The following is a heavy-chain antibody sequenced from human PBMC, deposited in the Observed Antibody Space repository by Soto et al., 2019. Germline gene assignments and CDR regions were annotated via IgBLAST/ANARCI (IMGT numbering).Heavy chain of an antibody. CDR3: ARDDTNYLKDIVVVPAAKGMDV. J-gene: IGHJ6*02. D-gene: IGHD2-2*01. CDR1: GVTFSSYA. Sequence: SVKVSGKASGVTFSSYAISWVRQAPGQGLEWMGGIIPIFGTANYAQKFQGRVTITADESTSTAYMELSSLRSEDTAVYYCARDDTNYLKDIVVVPAAKGMDVWGQGTTVTVSS. CDR2: IIPIFGTA. V-gene: IGHV1-69*13.